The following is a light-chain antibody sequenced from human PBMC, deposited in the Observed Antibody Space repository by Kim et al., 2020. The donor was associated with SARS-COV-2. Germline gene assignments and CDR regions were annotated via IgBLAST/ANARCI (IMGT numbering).Light chain of an antibody. V-gene: IGLV2-23*01. Sequence: GQSITTSCTGTSSDIGSYNSVSWYQQHPGRAPKLILYEASKRPSGVSDRFSGSKSGNTASLSISGLQPEDEADYYCWSYARSGTYVSGNGTKVTVL. CDR2: EAS. CDR3: WSYARSGTYV. CDR1: SSDIGSYNS. J-gene: IGLJ1*01.